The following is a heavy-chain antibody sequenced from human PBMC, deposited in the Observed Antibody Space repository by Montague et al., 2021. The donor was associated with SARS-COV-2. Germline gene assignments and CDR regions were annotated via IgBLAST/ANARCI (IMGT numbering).Heavy chain of an antibody. CDR2: IFYNGDT. D-gene: IGHD6-13*01. J-gene: IGHJ5*02. CDR1: GGSISGYY. CDR3: ATHRQHHNH. V-gene: IGHV4-59*08. Sequence: SETLSLTCTVSGGSISGYYWTWIRQPPGKGLEWTGYIFYNGDTNYNPSLKSRVSISVDTSKNQFSLKLIAVTAADMAVYFCATHRQHHNHWGQGATVAVSS.